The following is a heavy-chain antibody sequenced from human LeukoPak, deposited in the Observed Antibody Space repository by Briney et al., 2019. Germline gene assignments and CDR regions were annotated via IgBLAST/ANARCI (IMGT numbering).Heavy chain of an antibody. V-gene: IGHV1-18*01. CDR1: GYTFTSYG. CDR3: ARDRSIAAAGTEDY. Sequence: ASVKVSCKASGYTFTSYGISWVRQAPGQGLEWMGWISAYNGNTNYAQKLQGRVTMTTDTSTSTAYMELRSLRSDDTAVYYCARDRSIAAAGTEDYWGQGTLVTVSS. D-gene: IGHD6-13*01. J-gene: IGHJ4*02. CDR2: ISAYNGNT.